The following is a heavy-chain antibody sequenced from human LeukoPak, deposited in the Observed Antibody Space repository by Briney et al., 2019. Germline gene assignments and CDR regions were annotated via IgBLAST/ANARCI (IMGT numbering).Heavy chain of an antibody. Sequence: GGSLRLSCAASGFTFNTFDMTWARQAPGKGLEWVSAISGSGGSTYYADSVKGRFTISRDNSKNALYLQMNSLRAEDTAVYYCAKGSTMTYWLAFFDYWGQGTLVTVSS. D-gene: IGHD3-22*01. CDR2: ISGSGGST. CDR1: GFTFNTFD. CDR3: AKGSTMTYWLAFFDY. J-gene: IGHJ4*02. V-gene: IGHV3-23*01.